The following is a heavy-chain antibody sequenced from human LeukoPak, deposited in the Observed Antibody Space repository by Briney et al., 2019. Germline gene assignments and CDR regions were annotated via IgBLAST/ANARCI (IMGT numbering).Heavy chain of an antibody. CDR2: IKSKTDGGTT. CDR1: GFTFSNAW. J-gene: IGHJ4*02. Sequence: GGSLRLSCAASGFTFSNAWMSWVRQAPGKGLEWVGRIKSKTDGGTTDYAAPVKGRFTISRDDSKNTLYLQMNSLKTEDTAVYYCTTGSGSAHRKTDFKLGYCSGGSCASEGYWGQGTLVTVSS. V-gene: IGHV3-15*01. D-gene: IGHD2-15*01. CDR3: TTGSGSAHRKTDFKLGYCSGGSCASEGY.